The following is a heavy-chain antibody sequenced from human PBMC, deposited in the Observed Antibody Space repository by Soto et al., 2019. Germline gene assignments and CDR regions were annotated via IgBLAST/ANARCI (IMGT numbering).Heavy chain of an antibody. CDR1: GGSITSGDYY. Sequence: ASETLSLTCTVSGGSITSGDYYWSWIRQRPGKGLQWIGYIYFSGSTYYHPSLKSRVTISLDTSKNQFSLNLRSVTAADTAVYYCTRDSSGDYGWFDSWGQGTVVTVSS. CDR3: TRDSSGDYGWFDS. J-gene: IGHJ5*01. D-gene: IGHD4-17*01. V-gene: IGHV4-31*03. CDR2: IYFSGST.